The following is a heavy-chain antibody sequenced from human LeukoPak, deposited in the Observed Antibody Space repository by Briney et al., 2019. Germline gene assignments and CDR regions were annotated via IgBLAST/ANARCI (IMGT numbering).Heavy chain of an antibody. CDR2: INHSGST. J-gene: IGHJ4*02. V-gene: IGHV4-34*01. CDR1: GGSFSGYY. Sequence: PSETKSLTCAVYGGSFSGYYWSWIRQPPGRGLEWIGEINHSGSTNYNPSLKSLVTISVDTSKNQFSLKMSSVTAADTAVYYCARERRSGKIFDYWGQGTLVTVSS. CDR3: ARERRSGKIFDY. D-gene: IGHD6-19*01.